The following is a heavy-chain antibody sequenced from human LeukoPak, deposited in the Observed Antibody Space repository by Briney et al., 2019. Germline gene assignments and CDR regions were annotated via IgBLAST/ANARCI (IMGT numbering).Heavy chain of an antibody. CDR1: GGTFSSNA. CDR2: IIPIFGTA. CDR3: ARPNYYGSGSYPN. V-gene: IGHV1-69*05. D-gene: IGHD3-10*01. Sequence: EASVKVSCKASGGTFSSNAISWVRQAPGHGLEWMGGIIPIFGTANYAQKFQGRVTITTDESTSTAYMELSNLKSEDTAVYCCARPNYYGSGSYPNWGQGTLVSVSS. J-gene: IGHJ4*02.